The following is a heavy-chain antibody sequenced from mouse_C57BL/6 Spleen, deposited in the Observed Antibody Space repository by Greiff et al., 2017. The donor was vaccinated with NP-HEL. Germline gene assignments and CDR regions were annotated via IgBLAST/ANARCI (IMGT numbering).Heavy chain of an antibody. CDR3: ARDYDYDGGYFDV. D-gene: IGHD2-4*01. J-gene: IGHJ1*03. CDR1: GFTFSDYG. V-gene: IGHV5-17*01. Sequence: EVQRVESGGGLVKPGGSLQLSCAASGFTFSDYGMHWVRQAPEKGLEWVAYISSGSSTIYYADTVKGRFTISSDNAKNTLFLQMTSLRSEDTAMYYCARDYDYDGGYFDVWGTGTTVTVSS. CDR2: ISSGSSTI.